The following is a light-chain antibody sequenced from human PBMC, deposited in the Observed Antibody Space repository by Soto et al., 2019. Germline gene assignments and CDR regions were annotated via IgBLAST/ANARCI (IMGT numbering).Light chain of an antibody. CDR3: FSYSTSRARI. CDR2: DVS. CDR1: RSDVGGYNY. J-gene: IGLJ2*01. Sequence: QSALTQPASVSGSPGQSITISCTGTRSDVGGYNYVSWYKQNPGKAPKLVIYDVSHRPSGVSNRFFGSKSGNTASLTISGLQAEDEADYYCFSYSTSRARIFGGGTK. V-gene: IGLV2-14*01.